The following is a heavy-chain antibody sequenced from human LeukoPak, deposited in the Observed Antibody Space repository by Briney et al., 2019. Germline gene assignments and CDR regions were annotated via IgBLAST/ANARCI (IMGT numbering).Heavy chain of an antibody. V-gene: IGHV3-23*01. CDR3: AKTGGYYDTSDLYRPDVFDI. D-gene: IGHD3-22*01. CDR1: GVTFSNFA. J-gene: IGHJ3*02. Sequence: GGFLLLSCAASGVTFSNFAMSGGRRAPGKGREGGAAIMGSGFTTFYPASLTRPFTISRHNSKHTLYVQMNSLRAEDTAVYYCAKTGGYYDTSDLYRPDVFDIWGQGTVVTVSS. CDR2: IMGSGFTT.